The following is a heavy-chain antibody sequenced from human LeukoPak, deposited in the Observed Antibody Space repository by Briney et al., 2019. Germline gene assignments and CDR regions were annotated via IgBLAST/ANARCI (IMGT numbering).Heavy chain of an antibody. V-gene: IGHV3-48*02. CDR2: ISNSDSTV. Sequence: GGSLRLSCAASGFSFSSYSMNWVRQAPGKGLEGVSYISNSDSTVYYADSVKGRFTISRDNAKLSLFLQMNTLRDEDTAVYYCARDAAAIGTYWYFDLWGRGTLVTVSS. J-gene: IGHJ2*01. D-gene: IGHD6-13*01. CDR3: ARDAAAIGTYWYFDL. CDR1: GFSFSSYS.